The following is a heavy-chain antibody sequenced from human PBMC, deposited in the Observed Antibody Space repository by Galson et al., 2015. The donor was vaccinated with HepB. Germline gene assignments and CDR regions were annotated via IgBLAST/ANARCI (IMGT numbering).Heavy chain of an antibody. CDR2: IYYSGST. Sequence: SETLSLTCTVSGGSISSSSYYWGWIRQPPGKGLEWIGSIYYSGSTYYNPSLKSRVTISVDMSKNQFSLKLSSVTAADTAVYYCARTYNKLWFGELLHEFSYYGMDVWGQGTTVTVSS. CDR3: ARTYNKLWFGELLHEFSYYGMDV. J-gene: IGHJ6*02. V-gene: IGHV4-39*01. D-gene: IGHD3-10*01. CDR1: GGSISSSSYY.